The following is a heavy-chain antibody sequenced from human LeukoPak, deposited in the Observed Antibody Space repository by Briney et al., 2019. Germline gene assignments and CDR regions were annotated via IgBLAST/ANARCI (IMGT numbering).Heavy chain of an antibody. CDR3: ARLSTSAYFQH. CDR2: IYYSGRT. Sequence: SETLSLTCTVSGGSISSSSYYWGWIRQPPGKGLEWIGTIYYSGRTYYNLSLKSRVTISVDTSKNQFSLKLSSVTAADTAVYYCARLSTSAYFQHWGQGTLATVSS. CDR1: GGSISSSSYY. J-gene: IGHJ1*01. V-gene: IGHV4-39*01.